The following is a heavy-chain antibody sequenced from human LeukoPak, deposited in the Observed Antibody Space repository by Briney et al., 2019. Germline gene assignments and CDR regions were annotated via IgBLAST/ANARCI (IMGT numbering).Heavy chain of an antibody. D-gene: IGHD2-15*01. J-gene: IGHJ4*02. V-gene: IGHV3-30*18. CDR1: GFTFSSYG. CDR2: ISYDGSNK. Sequence: PGGSLRLSCAASGFTFSSYGMHWVRQAPGKGLEWVAVISYDGSNKYYADSVKGRFTISRDNSKNKLYLQMNSLRAEDTAVYYCAKGGCSGGSCYLPYYFDYWGQGTLVTVSS. CDR3: AKGGCSGGSCYLPYYFDY.